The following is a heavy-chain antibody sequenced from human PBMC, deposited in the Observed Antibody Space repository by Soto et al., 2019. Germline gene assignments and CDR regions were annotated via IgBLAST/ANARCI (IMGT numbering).Heavy chain of an antibody. CDR1: GGSISSGGYY. D-gene: IGHD4-17*01. J-gene: IGHJ4*02. Sequence: SETLSLTCTVSGGSISSGGYYWSWIRQHPGKGLEWIGYIYYSGSTYYNPSLKSRVTISVDTSKNQFSLKLSSGTAADTAVYYCARDTGAVTTPYYFDYWGQGTLVTVSS. CDR2: IYYSGST. CDR3: ARDTGAVTTPYYFDY. V-gene: IGHV4-31*03.